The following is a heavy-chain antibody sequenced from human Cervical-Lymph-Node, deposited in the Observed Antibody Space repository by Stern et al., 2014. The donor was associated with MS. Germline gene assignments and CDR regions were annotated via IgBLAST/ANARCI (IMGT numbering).Heavy chain of an antibody. CDR3: VSDGSGWRN. Sequence: EVQLVESGGGLVQPGGSLKLSCAASGILFSGASMHWVRQPSGKGLEWIGRIRSKTNGYTTTYSASVKGRFTISRDDSKSTTFLQMNSLKTEDTAVYYCVSDGSGWRNWGRGTLVTVSS. V-gene: IGHV3-73*01. CDR1: GILFSGAS. D-gene: IGHD3-10*01. J-gene: IGHJ4*02. CDR2: IRSKTNGYTT.